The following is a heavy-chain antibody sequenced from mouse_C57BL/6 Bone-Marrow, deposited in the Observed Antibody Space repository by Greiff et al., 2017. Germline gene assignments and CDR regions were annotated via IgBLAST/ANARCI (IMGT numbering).Heavy chain of an antibody. Sequence: EVKVEESGGGLVKPGGSLKLSCAASGFTFSDYGMHWVRQAPEKGLEWVAYISSGSSTIYYAATVKGRFTISRDNAKNTLFLQMTSLRSEDTAMYYCARNLLLLSYVPFCYAMDYWGQGTSVTVSS. CDR2: ISSGSSTI. J-gene: IGHJ4*01. D-gene: IGHD1-1*01. CDR3: ARNLLLLSYVPFCYAMDY. CDR1: GFTFSDYG. V-gene: IGHV5-17*01.